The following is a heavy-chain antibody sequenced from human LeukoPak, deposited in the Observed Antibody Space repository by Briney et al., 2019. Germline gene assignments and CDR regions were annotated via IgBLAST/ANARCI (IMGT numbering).Heavy chain of an antibody. CDR2: ISYDGSNK. CDR1: GFTFSSYG. CDR3: AKDSSSWRSGYFDY. V-gene: IGHV3-30*18. D-gene: IGHD6-13*01. Sequence: GGSLRLSCAASGFTFSSYGMHWVRQAPGKGLEWMAVISYDGSNKYYADSVKGRFTISRDNSKNTLYLQMNSLRAEDTAVYYCAKDSSSWRSGYFDYWGQGTLVTVSS. J-gene: IGHJ4*02.